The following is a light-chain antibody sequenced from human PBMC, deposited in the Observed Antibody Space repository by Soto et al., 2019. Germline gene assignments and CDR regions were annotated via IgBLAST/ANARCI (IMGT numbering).Light chain of an antibody. V-gene: IGKV1-39*01. CDR1: QSISSY. CDR3: QQSYSTLLIT. CDR2: AAS. J-gene: IGKJ5*01. Sequence: DIQVTQSPSSLSASVGDRVTITCRASQSISSYLNWYQQKPGKAPKLLIYAASSLQSGVPSRFSGSGSGTDFTLTISSLQPEDFATYYCQQSYSTLLITFGQGGRPAI.